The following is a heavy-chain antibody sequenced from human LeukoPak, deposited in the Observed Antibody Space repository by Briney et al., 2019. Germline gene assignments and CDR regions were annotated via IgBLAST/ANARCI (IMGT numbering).Heavy chain of an antibody. V-gene: IGHV4-30-4*08. D-gene: IGHD6-19*01. CDR3: AREYTLYRSGWFLDY. CDR1: GGSICSGDYY. Sequence: PSQTLSLTCTVSGGSICSGDYYWSWIRQPPGKGLEWIGYIYYSGSTYYNPSLKSRVTISVDTSKNQFSLKLSSVTAADTAVYYCAREYTLYRSGWFLDYWGQGTVVTVSS. J-gene: IGHJ4*02. CDR2: IYYSGST.